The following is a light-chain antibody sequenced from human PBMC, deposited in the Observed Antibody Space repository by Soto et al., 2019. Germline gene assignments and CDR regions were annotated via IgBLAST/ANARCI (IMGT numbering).Light chain of an antibody. J-gene: IGKJ4*01. CDR3: QQANSFPLT. CDR1: QGISSC. V-gene: IGKV1-12*01. Sequence: DIQMTQSPSSVVASVGDRVTITCRASQGISSCLAWYQQKPGKAPKLLSYAASSLQSGVPSRFSGSGSGTDFTLTISSLQPEDFATYYCQQANSFPLTFGGGTKVEIK. CDR2: AAS.